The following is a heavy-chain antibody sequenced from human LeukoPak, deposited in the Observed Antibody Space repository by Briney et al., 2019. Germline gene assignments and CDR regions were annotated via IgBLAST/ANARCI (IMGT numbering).Heavy chain of an antibody. CDR3: AKRYSGYDPWAVAEGDDAFDI. CDR1: GYTFTSYG. Sequence: GASVKVSCKASGYTFTSYGISWVRQAPGQGLEWMGWISAYNGNTNYAQKLQGRVTMTTDTSTSTAYMELRSLRSDGTAVYYCAKRYSGYDPWAVAEGDDAFDIWGQGTMVTVSS. CDR2: ISAYNGNT. D-gene: IGHD5-12*01. J-gene: IGHJ3*02. V-gene: IGHV1-18*01.